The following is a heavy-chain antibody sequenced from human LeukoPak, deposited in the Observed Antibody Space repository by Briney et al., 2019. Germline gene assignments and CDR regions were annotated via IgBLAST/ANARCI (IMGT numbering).Heavy chain of an antibody. J-gene: IGHJ4*02. V-gene: IGHV4-39*01. CDR3: ARLRVVVVAARGVYFDY. CDR1: GGSFSSYY. Sequence: SETLSLTCAVYGGSFSSYYWGWIRQPPGKGLEWIGSIYYSGSTYYNPSLKSRVTISVDTSKNQFSLKLSSVTAADTAVYYCARLRVVVVAARGVYFDYWGQGTLVTVSS. CDR2: IYYSGST. D-gene: IGHD2-15*01.